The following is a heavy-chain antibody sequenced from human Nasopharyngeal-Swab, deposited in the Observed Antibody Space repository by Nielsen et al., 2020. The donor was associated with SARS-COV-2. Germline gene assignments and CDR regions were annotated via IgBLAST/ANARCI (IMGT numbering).Heavy chain of an antibody. Sequence: GESLKISCGGSGYTFVSSWIVWVRQMPGKGLEWMCMIYPGDSETRYSPSFQGQVTISADKSSNTAYLQWSSLRASDTATYYCARLVRGYSFYYMDVWGKGTTVTVSS. D-gene: IGHD5-18*01. V-gene: IGHV5-51*01. CDR1: GYTFVSSW. CDR2: IYPGDSET. J-gene: IGHJ6*03. CDR3: ARLVRGYSFYYMDV.